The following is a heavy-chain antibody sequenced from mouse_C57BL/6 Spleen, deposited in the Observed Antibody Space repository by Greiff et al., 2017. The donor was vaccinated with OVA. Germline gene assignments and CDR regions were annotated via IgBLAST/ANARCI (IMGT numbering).Heavy chain of an antibody. CDR1: GYSITSGYY. Sequence: DVQLQESGPGLVKPSQSLSLTCSVTGYSITSGYYWNWIRQFPGNKLEWMGYISYDGSNNYNPSLKNRISITRDTSKNQFFLKLNSVTTEDTATYYCARAPGSSSYAMDYWGQGTSVTVSS. CDR2: ISYDGSN. CDR3: ARAPGSSSYAMDY. V-gene: IGHV3-6*01. J-gene: IGHJ4*01. D-gene: IGHD1-1*01.